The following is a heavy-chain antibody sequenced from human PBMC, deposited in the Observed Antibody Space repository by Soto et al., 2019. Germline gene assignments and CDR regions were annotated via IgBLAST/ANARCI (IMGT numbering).Heavy chain of an antibody. CDR3: ARGPWDCSSTSCYENSYYYGMDV. V-gene: IGHV1-18*01. Sequence: ASVKVSCKASGYTFTSYGISWVRQAPGQGLEWMGWISAYNGNTNYAQKLQGRVTMTTDTSTSTAYMELRSLRSDDTAVYYCARGPWDCSSTSCYENSYYYGMDVWGQGTTVTVAS. CDR1: GYTFTSYG. D-gene: IGHD2-2*01. CDR2: ISAYNGNT. J-gene: IGHJ6*02.